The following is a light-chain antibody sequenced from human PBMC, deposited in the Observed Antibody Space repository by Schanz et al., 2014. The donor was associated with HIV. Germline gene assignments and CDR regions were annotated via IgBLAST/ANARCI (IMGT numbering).Light chain of an antibody. CDR1: SGDVGRYDY. J-gene: IGLJ2*01. V-gene: IGLV2-14*03. CDR3: SSYTSKNTPI. CDR2: DVT. Sequence: QSALTQPASVSGSLGQSITISCTGTSGDVGRYDYVSWYQQHPGQAPKLLIYDVTYRPSGISNRFSGSKSGYTASLTISGLQADDEADYYCSSYTSKNTPIFGGGTKLTVL.